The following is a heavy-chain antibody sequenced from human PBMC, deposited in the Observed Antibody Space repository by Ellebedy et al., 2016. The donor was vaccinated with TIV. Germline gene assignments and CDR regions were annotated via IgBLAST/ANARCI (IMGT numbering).Heavy chain of an antibody. Sequence: PGGSLRLSCPASGFTFSSHAMHLVRQAPGKGLDYISAIVSNGDSTYYANSVKGRFIISRDNSKNTVYLQMSSLRPEDTAVYYCVKAWGDWGQGTLVTVSS. CDR1: GFTFSSHA. CDR3: VKAWGD. D-gene: IGHD3-16*01. J-gene: IGHJ4*02. CDR2: IVSNGDST. V-gene: IGHV3-64D*06.